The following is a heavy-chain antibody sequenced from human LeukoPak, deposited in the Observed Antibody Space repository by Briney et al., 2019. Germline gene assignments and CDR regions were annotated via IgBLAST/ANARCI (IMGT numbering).Heavy chain of an antibody. V-gene: IGHV3-74*01. Sequence: GGSLRLSCVASEFNFFSYGMQWVRQAPGRGLVWVSRIFTDGSTTSYADSVKGRFTISRDNAKNTLYLEMKSLRVEDTAVYYCARELPREVTLDYWGQGTLVTVSP. J-gene: IGHJ4*01. D-gene: IGHD2-21*02. CDR1: EFNFFSYG. CDR2: IFTDGSTT. CDR3: ARELPREVTLDY.